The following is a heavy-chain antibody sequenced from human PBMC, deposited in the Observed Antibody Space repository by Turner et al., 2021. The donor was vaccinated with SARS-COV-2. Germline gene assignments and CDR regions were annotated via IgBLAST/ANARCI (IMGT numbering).Heavy chain of an antibody. Sequence: QVQLVESGGGVVQPGRSLRLSCAASGFTFSSYGMHWVRQAPGKGLEWVAVISYDGSNKYYADSGKGRFTISRDNSKNTLYLQMNSLRAEDTAVYYCAKGGWYYDILTGSYFDYWGQGTLVTVSS. CDR1: GFTFSSYG. V-gene: IGHV3-30*18. J-gene: IGHJ4*02. CDR2: ISYDGSNK. D-gene: IGHD3-9*01. CDR3: AKGGWYYDILTGSYFDY.